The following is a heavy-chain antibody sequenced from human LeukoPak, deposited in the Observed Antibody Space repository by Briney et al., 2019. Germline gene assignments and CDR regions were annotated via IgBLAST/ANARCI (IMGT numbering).Heavy chain of an antibody. Sequence: PSETLSLTCTVSGGSINNYYWSWIRQPPGKGLEWVANIHPDSNEIYYLDSVKGRFTVSRDNAKNSLYLHMNSLRVEDTAVYYCARGDDFSGDYWGQGTLVTVSS. D-gene: IGHD2-21*02. V-gene: IGHV3-7*04. CDR3: ARGDDFSGDY. CDR2: IHPDSNEI. J-gene: IGHJ4*02. CDR1: GGSINNYY.